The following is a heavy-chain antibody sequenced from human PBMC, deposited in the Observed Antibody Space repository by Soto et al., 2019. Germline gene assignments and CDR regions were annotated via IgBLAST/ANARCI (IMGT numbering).Heavy chain of an antibody. Sequence: EVQVVESGGGVVQPRGSLRLSCAASGFTFTSYWMTWVRQAPGRGLERVANINKHGSENSYVDSVKGRFTISRDNAKSSLYLQMNSLRADDTAVYYCVREIASRLWGKGTTVIVSS. J-gene: IGHJ6*03. V-gene: IGHV3-7*01. CDR2: INKHGSEN. CDR1: GFTFTSYW. D-gene: IGHD2-21*01. CDR3: VREIASRL.